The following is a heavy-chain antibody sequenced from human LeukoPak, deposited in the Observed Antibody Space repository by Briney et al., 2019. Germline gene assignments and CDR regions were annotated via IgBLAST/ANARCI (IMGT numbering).Heavy chain of an antibody. V-gene: IGHV3-23*01. CDR2: ISGSGSTT. J-gene: IGHJ4*02. D-gene: IGHD3-10*01. CDR1: GFTFSSYA. Sequence: TGGSLRLSCAASGFTFSSYAMNWVRQAPGKGLEWVSAISGSGSTTYYADSVKGRFTISRDKSKNTLYLQMNSLRAEDTAIYYCAKGRHYYGSWSYLDSWGQGTLVTVSS. CDR3: AKGRHYYGSWSYLDS.